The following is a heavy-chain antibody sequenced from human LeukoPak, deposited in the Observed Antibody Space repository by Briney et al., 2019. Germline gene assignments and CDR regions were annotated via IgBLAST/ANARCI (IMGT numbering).Heavy chain of an antibody. D-gene: IGHD2-15*01. V-gene: IGHV4-39*07. CDR2: IYYSGSS. J-gene: IGHJ5*02. Sequence: GSLRLSCAASGFTFSSYAMSWVRQAPGKGLEWIGTIYYSGSSYYNPSLKSRVTISVDTSKNQFSLKLNSVTAADTAVYYCVREGGYCSGGSCRNWFDPWGQGTLVTVSS. CDR3: VREGGYCSGGSCRNWFDP. CDR1: GFTFSSYA.